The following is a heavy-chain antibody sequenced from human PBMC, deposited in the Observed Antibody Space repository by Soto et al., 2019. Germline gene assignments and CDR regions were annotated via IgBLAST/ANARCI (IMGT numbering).Heavy chain of an antibody. CDR2: ISAHNGNT. CDR3: ARDLIHVVRFLEWSYPYFDY. CDR1: GYTFTSYG. V-gene: IGHV1-18*01. Sequence: ASVKVSCKASGYTFTSYGISWVRQAPGQGLEWMGWISAHNGNTNYAQKLQGRVTMTTDTSTSTAYMELRSLRSDDTAVYYCARDLIHVVRFLEWSYPYFDYWGQGTLVTVSS. D-gene: IGHD3-3*01. J-gene: IGHJ4*02.